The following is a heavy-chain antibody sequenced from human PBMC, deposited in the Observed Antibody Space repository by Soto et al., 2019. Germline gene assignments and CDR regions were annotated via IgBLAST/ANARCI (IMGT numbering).Heavy chain of an antibody. CDR2: IVPIDSDT. D-gene: IGHD2-21*02. CDR3: ATPGGRDFNAFDV. CDR1: GYTFSRNL. V-gene: IGHV5-51*01. Sequence: PXESLRISLKGSGYTFSRNLIGWGRQMPGKGLEWMGIIVPIDSDTRYSPSSQGQVTISADNSISSAYLQWSSLKASDTAIYYCATPGGRDFNAFDVWGQGTMVSVSS. J-gene: IGHJ3*01.